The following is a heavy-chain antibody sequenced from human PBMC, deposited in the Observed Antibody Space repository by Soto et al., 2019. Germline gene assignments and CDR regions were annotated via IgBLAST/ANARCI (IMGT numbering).Heavy chain of an antibody. J-gene: IGHJ4*02. CDR1: GGSISSGGYY. CDR2: IYYSGST. V-gene: IGHV4-31*03. CDR3: AGYCSSTSCYTGTDY. D-gene: IGHD2-2*02. Sequence: QVQLQESGPGLVKPSQTLSLTCTVSGGSISSGGYYWSWIRQHPGKGLEWIGYIYYSGSTYYNPALKSRVTISVDTSKNQFSLKLSSVTAADTAVYYCAGYCSSTSCYTGTDYWGQGTLVTVSS.